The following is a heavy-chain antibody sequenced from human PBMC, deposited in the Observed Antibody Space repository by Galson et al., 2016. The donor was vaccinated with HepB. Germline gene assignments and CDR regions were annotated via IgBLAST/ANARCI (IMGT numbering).Heavy chain of an antibody. V-gene: IGHV1-69*13. CDR3: ARAHGYSKNWYADY. J-gene: IGHJ4*02. D-gene: IGHD6-13*01. CDR1: GGTFSSYA. CDR2: LIPIFGAA. Sequence: SVKVSCKASGGTFSSYASWVRQAPGQGLEWMGGLIPIFGAANYAQKFQGRLTITADESTSTAYMELSSLRSEDTAVYYCARAHGYSKNWYADYWGQGTLVTVSS.